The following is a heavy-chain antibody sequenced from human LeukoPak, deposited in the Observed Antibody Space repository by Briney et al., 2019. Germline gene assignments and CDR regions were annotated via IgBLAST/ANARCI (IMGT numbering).Heavy chain of an antibody. CDR2: ISWNSGSI. CDR3: TRGDFYGGNSFFDY. J-gene: IGHJ4*02. D-gene: IGHD4-23*01. CDR1: GFTFDDYA. V-gene: IGHV3-9*01. Sequence: GRTLRLSCAASGFTFDDYAMHWVRQAPGKGLEWVSGISWNSGSIGYADSVKGRFTISRDNAKNSLYLQMNSLKTEDTAVYYCTRGDFYGGNSFFDYWGQGTLVTVSS.